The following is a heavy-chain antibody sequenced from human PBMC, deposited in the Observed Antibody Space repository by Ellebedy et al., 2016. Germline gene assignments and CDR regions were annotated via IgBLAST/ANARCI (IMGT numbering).Heavy chain of an antibody. D-gene: IGHD3-22*01. Sequence: SVKVSCXASGYTFTYRYLHWVRQAPGQALEWMGWITPFNGNTNYAQKFQDRVTITWDRSMSTAYMELSSLRSEDTAMYYCARCYYDSSGYYFRGAFDIWGQGTMVTVSS. J-gene: IGHJ3*02. CDR3: ARCYYDSSGYYFRGAFDI. V-gene: IGHV1-45*02. CDR2: ITPFNGNT. CDR1: GYTFTYRY.